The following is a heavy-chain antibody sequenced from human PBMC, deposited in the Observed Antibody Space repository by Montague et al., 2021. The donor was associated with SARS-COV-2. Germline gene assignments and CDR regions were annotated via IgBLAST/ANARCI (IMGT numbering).Heavy chain of an antibody. CDR3: ARGGATYYYDTSGYVDAFDT. V-gene: IGHV4-59*01. CDR2: IYYNGYT. J-gene: IGHJ3*02. D-gene: IGHD3-22*01. Sequence: ETLSLTCTVSGDSISTYYWSWIRQPPGKGLEWIGYIYYNGYTNYNPSLKSRVTISVDTSKNQFSLRLSSVAAADTAVYFCARGGATYYYDTSGYVDAFDTWGQGTMVTVSS. CDR1: GDSISTYY.